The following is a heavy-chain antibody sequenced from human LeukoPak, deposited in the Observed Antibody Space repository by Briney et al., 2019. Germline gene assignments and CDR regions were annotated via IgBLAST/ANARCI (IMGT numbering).Heavy chain of an antibody. CDR1: GFTFSSYS. J-gene: IGHJ4*02. CDR2: ISSSSTTI. CDR3: ARSLYYDNLTGYYFFDY. V-gene: IGHV3-48*04. Sequence: PGGSLRLSCVASGFTFSSYSINWVRQAPGKGLEWVSYISSSSTTIYYAHSVKGRFTITRDNAKNSLYLQINSLRAEDTAVYKCARSLYYDNLTGYYFFDYWGQGTLVTVS. D-gene: IGHD3-9*01.